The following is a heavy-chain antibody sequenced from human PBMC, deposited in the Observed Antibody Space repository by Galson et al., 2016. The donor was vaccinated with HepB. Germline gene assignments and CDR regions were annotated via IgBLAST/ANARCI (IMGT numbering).Heavy chain of an antibody. CDR1: CGSISSSHSYY. J-gene: IGHJ4*02. Sequence: SETLSLTCTVSCGSISSSHSYYWGWIRQPPGRGLEWIGTISYHGKTYYHPSLKSRVTISVDTSRNQFSLRLSSVTATDTAVYYCASDDYWGQGTLVTVSS. V-gene: IGHV4-39*02. CDR2: ISYHGKT. CDR3: ASDDY.